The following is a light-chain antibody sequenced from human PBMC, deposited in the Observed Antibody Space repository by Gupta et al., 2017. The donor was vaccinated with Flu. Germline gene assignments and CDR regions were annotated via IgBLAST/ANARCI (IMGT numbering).Light chain of an antibody. V-gene: IGLV2-14*03. CDR1: SRDIGAYNV. J-gene: IGLJ1*01. Sequence: QSALTQPASVSGSPGQSITIPCSGTSRDIGAYNVVSWYQQHPGSAPKLLISEVTNRPSAISNRFSGAKSGTTASLTISPLQPDDEAFYYCSSFTTANTYVFGDGTKVTV. CDR3: SSFTTANTYV. CDR2: EVT.